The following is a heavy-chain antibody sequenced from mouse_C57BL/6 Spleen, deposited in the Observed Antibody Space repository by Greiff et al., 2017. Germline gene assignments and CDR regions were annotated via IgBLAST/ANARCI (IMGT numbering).Heavy chain of an antibody. V-gene: IGHV1-81*01. CDR3: ARGGPYGSSYWYFDV. Sequence: VQLQQSGAELARPGASVKLSCKASGYTFTSYGISWVKQRTGQGLEWIGEIYPRSGNTYYNEKFKGKATLTADKSSSTAYMELRSLTSEDSAVYFCARGGPYGSSYWYFDVWGTGTTVTVSS. D-gene: IGHD1-1*01. CDR2: IYPRSGNT. J-gene: IGHJ1*03. CDR1: GYTFTSYG.